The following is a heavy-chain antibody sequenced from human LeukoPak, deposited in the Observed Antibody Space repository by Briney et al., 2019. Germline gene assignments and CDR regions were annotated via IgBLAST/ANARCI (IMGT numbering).Heavy chain of an antibody. Sequence: SETVSLTCSVSGGSITSDTYYWGWIRQPPGKGLEWFGTMYYSGNTDYNPSLKSRITISVDTSKNQFYLKLTSVTAADTALYYCALPYFGAGVDAFDIWGQGTRVAVSS. CDR3: ALPYFGAGVDAFDI. J-gene: IGHJ3*02. D-gene: IGHD3-10*01. CDR1: GGSITSDTYY. V-gene: IGHV4-39*07. CDR2: MYYSGNT.